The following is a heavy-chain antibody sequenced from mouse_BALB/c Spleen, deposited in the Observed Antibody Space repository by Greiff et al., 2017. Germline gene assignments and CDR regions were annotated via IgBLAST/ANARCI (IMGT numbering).Heavy chain of an antibody. J-gene: IGHJ4*01. CDR2: ISDGGSYT. CDR1: GFTFSDYY. V-gene: IGHV5-4*02. Sequence: DVKLVESGGGLVKPGGSLKLSCAASGFTFSDYYMYWVRQTPEKRLEWVATISDGGSYTYYPDSVKGRFTISRDNAKNNLYLQMSSLKSEDTAMYYCAREGDYGSSYAMDYWGQGTSVTVSS. D-gene: IGHD1-1*01. CDR3: AREGDYGSSYAMDY.